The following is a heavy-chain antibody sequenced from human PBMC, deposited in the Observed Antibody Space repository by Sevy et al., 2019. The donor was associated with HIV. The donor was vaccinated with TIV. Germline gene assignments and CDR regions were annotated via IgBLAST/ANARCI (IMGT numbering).Heavy chain of an antibody. CDR1: GYSFTGYG. CDR3: ARALAVAGDYYYYMDV. J-gene: IGHJ6*03. CDR2: ITTYNGNT. V-gene: IGHV1-18*04. Sequence: ASVKVSCKASGYSFTGYGINWVRQAPRQGLEWMGWITTYNGNTDYAQKFQGRVTMTTDTSTSTAYMELRSLRSDDTAIYYCARALAVAGDYYYYMDVWGKGTTVTVSS. D-gene: IGHD6-19*01.